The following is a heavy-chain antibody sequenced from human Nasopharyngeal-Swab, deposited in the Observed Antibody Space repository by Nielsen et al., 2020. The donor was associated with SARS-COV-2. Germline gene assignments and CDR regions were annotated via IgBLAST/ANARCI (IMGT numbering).Heavy chain of an antibody. V-gene: IGHV1-2*02. CDR3: ARDRSTTGWNDAFDI. CDR2: FNSKNGGA. J-gene: IGHJ3*02. D-gene: IGHD1-1*01. CDR1: GYTFTDYN. Sequence: ASVKVSCKASGYTFTDYNMHWVRQAPGQGLEWMGWFNSKNGGASYAQTFQDRVTMTRDTSISTAYLEMTRLRSDDTAVYYCARDRSTTGWNDAFDIWGQGTMVTVSS.